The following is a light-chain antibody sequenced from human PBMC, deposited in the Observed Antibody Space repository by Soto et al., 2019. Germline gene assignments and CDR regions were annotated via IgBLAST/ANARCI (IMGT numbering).Light chain of an antibody. CDR2: GAS. J-gene: IGKJ4*01. CDR3: QQYDSSLLT. V-gene: IGKV3-20*01. CDR1: QSVISTY. Sequence: EIVLTQSLGTLSLSPGERATLSCRASQSVISTYLAWYQQKVGEAPRLLTYGASSRATGIPDRFSGSRSGTDFTPTISRLEPEDFAVDYCQQYDSSLLTFGGGTKVDIK.